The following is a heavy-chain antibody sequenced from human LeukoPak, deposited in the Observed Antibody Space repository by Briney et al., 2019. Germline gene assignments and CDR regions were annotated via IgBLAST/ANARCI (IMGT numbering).Heavy chain of an antibody. D-gene: IGHD2-2*01. CDR3: ARVKRGVVPVALDYYYYMDV. J-gene: IGHJ6*03. CDR2: MNPNSGKT. V-gene: IGHV1-8*03. Sequence: ASVKVSCKASGYTFTGYYMHWVRQAPGQGLEWMGWMNPNSGKTDCAQKFQDRVTISRNTSISTAYMELSSLISEDTAVYYCARVKRGVVPVALDYYYYMDVWGKGTTVTVSS. CDR1: GYTFTGYY.